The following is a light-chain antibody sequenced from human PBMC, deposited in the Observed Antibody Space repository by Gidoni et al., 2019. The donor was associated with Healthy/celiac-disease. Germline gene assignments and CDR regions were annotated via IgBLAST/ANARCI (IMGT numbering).Light chain of an antibody. CDR3: CSYAGSSTFGPYV. V-gene: IGLV2-23*03. J-gene: IGLJ1*01. Sequence: QSALTQPASVSGSPGQSNTISCTGTSSDVGIYNLVSWYQHHPGKAPKLMIYEGSKRPSGVSNRFSGSKSGNTASLTISGLQAEDEADYYCCSYAGSSTFGPYVFGTGTKVTVL. CDR1: SSDVGIYNL. CDR2: EGS.